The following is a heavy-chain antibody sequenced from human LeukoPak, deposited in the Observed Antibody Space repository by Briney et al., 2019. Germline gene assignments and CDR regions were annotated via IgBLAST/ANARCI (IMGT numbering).Heavy chain of an antibody. CDR1: GFTFSNYA. Sequence: WGTLRLSCAASGFTFSNYAMIWVRQAPGKGLEWVSSISSTGNFIYYADPLKGRFTVSRDNAKNSLYLQLNSLRAEDTAVYYCARDLWDHWGQGTLVTVSS. CDR2: ISSTGNFI. J-gene: IGHJ4*02. CDR3: ARDLWDH. V-gene: IGHV3-21*01.